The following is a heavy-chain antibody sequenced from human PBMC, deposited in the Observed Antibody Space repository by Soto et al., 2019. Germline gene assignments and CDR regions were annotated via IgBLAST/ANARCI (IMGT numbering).Heavy chain of an antibody. Sequence: GGSLRLSCTVSGFAFNNYGINWVRQAPGKGLEWVSSISKSDYTYYSDSVKGRFAISRDNAKSSVSLQMNTLGVEDTAVYYCAREDSIIIPAVSVFWGQGTLVTVSS. CDR1: GFAFNNYG. D-gene: IGHD2-2*01. J-gene: IGHJ4*02. CDR2: ISKSDYT. CDR3: AREDSIIIPAVSVF. V-gene: IGHV3-21*01.